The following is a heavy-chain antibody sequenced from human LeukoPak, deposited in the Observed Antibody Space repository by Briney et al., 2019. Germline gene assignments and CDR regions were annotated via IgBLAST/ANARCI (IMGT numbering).Heavy chain of an antibody. CDR2: AYYSGST. CDR3: ARQGISTNWYLFDY. D-gene: IGHD6-13*01. CDR1: GGSISSYY. Sequence: PSETLSLTCTVSGGSISSYYWSWIRQPPGKGLEWIGYAYYSGSTNYNPSLMSRVTISVDTSKNQFSLKLSSVTAADTAVYYCARQGISTNWYLFDYWGQGTLVTVSS. V-gene: IGHV4-59*08. J-gene: IGHJ4*02.